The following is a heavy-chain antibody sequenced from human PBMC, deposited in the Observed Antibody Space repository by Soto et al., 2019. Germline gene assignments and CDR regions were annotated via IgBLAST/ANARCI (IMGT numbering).Heavy chain of an antibody. CDR1: GYTFTGYY. J-gene: IGHJ6*02. D-gene: IGHD2-15*01. CDR3: ARDGGYCSGGSCYSDYYYYGMDV. CDR2: INPNSGGT. V-gene: IGHV1-2*04. Sequence: ASLKVSCKASGYTFTGYYMHCVRQAPGQGLKWMGWINPNSGGTNYAQKFQGWVTMTRDTSISTAYMELSRLRSDDTAVYYCARDGGYCSGGSCYSDYYYYGMDVWGQGTTVTVSS.